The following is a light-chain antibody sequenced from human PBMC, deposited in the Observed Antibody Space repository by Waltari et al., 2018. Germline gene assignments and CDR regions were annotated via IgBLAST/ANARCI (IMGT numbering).Light chain of an antibody. V-gene: IGLV1-36*01. Sequence: QSALTQEASVSGTVGQKVTLSCTGNSNTIGSYAVGWYQQISHGALKTIMIWSSLPSGIPDRFSGSQSGTTASLTISGLQPEDEADYYCSTWDNNLSGYLFGGGTKLTVL. J-gene: IGLJ3*02. CDR3: STWDNNLSGYL. CDR2: WS. CDR1: SNTIGSYA.